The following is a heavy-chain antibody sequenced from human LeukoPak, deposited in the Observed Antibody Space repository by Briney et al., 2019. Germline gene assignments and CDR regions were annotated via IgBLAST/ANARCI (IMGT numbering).Heavy chain of an antibody. Sequence: SETLSLTCTVSGGSISSGGYYWSWIRQHPGKGLEWIGYIYYSGSTYYNPSLKSRVTISVDTSKNQFSLKLSSVTAADTAVYYCARGYDSSGYYDTIFDYWGRGTLVTVSS. D-gene: IGHD3-22*01. J-gene: IGHJ4*02. CDR2: IYYSGST. CDR3: ARGYDSSGYYDTIFDY. V-gene: IGHV4-31*03. CDR1: GGSISSGGYY.